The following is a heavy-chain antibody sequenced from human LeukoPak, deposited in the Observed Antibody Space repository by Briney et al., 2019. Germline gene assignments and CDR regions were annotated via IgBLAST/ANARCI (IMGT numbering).Heavy chain of an antibody. CDR3: ARDSKFSFDS. D-gene: IGHD3-3*02. V-gene: IGHV3-21*01. CDR1: GFLFSNYN. CDR2: VSSGSRYI. Sequence: GGSLRLSCAASGFLFSNYNMHWVRQAPGKGLDWVSSVSSGSRYIDYRDSVKGRFTLYRDNARNSLYLQMNSLRAEDTAVYYCARDSKFSFDSWGQGTLGNVSS. J-gene: IGHJ4*02.